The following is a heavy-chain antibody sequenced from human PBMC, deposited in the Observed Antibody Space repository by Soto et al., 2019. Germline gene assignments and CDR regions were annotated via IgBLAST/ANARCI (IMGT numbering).Heavy chain of an antibody. CDR3: AKGGIAVAGHYYYGMDV. D-gene: IGHD6-19*01. CDR2: ISYDGSNK. V-gene: IGHV3-30*18. CDR1: GFTFSSYG. J-gene: IGHJ6*02. Sequence: QVQLVESGGGVVQPGRSLRLSCAASGFTFSSYGMHWVRQAPGKGLEWVAVISYDGSNKYYADSVKGRFTISRDNSKNTRYLQMNSLRAEDTAVYYCAKGGIAVAGHYYYGMDVWGQGTTVTVSS.